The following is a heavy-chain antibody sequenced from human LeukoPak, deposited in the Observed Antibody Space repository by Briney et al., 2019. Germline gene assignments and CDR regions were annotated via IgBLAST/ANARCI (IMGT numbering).Heavy chain of an antibody. J-gene: IGHJ4*02. CDR3: AGSGSYSDFDY. Sequence: ASVKVSCKASGNTFTSYYMHWVRQAPGQGLEWMGIINPSGGSTSYAQKFQGRVTMTRDMSTSTVYMELSSLRSEDTAVYYCAGSGSYSDFDYWGQGTLVTVSS. CDR1: GNTFTSYY. V-gene: IGHV1-46*01. CDR2: INPSGGST. D-gene: IGHD1-26*01.